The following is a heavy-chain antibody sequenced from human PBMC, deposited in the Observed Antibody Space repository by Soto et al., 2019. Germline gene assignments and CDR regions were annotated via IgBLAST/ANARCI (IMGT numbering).Heavy chain of an antibody. J-gene: IGHJ4*02. Sequence: EVQLVESGGGLVQPGGSLRLSCAASGFSVSGKYMTWVRQGPGKRLEWVSGIYSGGSTYYADSVKGRFTISRDNSKNTLSLQMGSLRAEDTAVYYCAIESFLDGMPGPLDYWGQGALVTVSS. CDR3: AIESFLDGMPGPLDY. CDR1: GFSVSGKY. V-gene: IGHV3-53*01. CDR2: IYSGGST. D-gene: IGHD1-1*01.